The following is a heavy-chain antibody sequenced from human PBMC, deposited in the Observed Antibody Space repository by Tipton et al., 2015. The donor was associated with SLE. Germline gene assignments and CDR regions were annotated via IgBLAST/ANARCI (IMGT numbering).Heavy chain of an antibody. CDR3: ARQGFGVVVPFEY. V-gene: IGHV4-61*02. J-gene: IGHJ4*02. CDR2: VYTSGYT. Sequence: TLSLTCTVSGGSISSGSYYWNWIRQPAGKGLEWIGRVYTSGYTNYNPSLKSRVAMSVDTSKNQFSLTLTSVTAADTAVYYCARQGFGVVVPFEYWGQGNLVTVSS. D-gene: IGHD3-3*01. CDR1: GGSISSGSYY.